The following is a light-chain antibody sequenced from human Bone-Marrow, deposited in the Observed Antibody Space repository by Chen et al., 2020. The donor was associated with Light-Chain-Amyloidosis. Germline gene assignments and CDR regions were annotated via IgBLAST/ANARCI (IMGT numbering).Light chain of an antibody. V-gene: IGLV2-14*01. J-gene: IGLJ1*01. CDR3: SSYTITNTLV. CDR1: SSDVGGDNH. Sequence: QSPLPQPASVSGSPGQSITLSCPGTSSDVGGDNHVSWYQQHPDKAPKLMIYEVTNRPSWVPDRFSGSKSDNTASLTISGLQTEDEADYFCSSYTITNTLVFGSGTRVTVL. CDR2: EVT.